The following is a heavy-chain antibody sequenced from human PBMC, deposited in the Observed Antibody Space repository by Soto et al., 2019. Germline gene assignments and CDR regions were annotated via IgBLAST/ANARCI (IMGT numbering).Heavy chain of an antibody. J-gene: IGHJ5*02. CDR2: IWYDGSNK. CDR1: GFTFSSYG. V-gene: IGHV3-33*01. D-gene: IGHD2-2*01. CDR3: ARAVPGGWFDP. Sequence: GGSLRLSCAASGFTFSSYGMHWVRQAPGKGLEWVAVIWYDGSNKYYADSVKGRFTISRDNSKNTLYLQMNSLRAEDTAVYYCARAVPGGWFDPWGQGTLVTVSS.